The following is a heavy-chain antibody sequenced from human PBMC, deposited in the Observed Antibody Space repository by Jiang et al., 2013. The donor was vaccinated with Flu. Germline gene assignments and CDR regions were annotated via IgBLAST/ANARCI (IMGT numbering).Heavy chain of an antibody. CDR3: ARRGAATGLWYFDL. CDR1: DGSFSNYH. Sequence: GLVKPSETLSLTCAVYDGSFSNYHWSWIRQPPGQGLEWIGEINDSGRTNYNPSLKSRVTISVDTSKNQFSLKLSFVTAADTAVYYCARRGAATGLWYFDLWGRGTLVTVSS. J-gene: IGHJ2*01. V-gene: IGHV4-34*01. D-gene: IGHD6-13*01. CDR2: INDSGRT.